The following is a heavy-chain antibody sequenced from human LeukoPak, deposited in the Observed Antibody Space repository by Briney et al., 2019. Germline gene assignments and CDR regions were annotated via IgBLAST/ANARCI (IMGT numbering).Heavy chain of an antibody. CDR2: ISSDGGAK. V-gene: IGHV3-30*04. CDR1: GFIFSSYA. J-gene: IGHJ4*02. D-gene: IGHD3-10*01. CDR3: AKGGGSAPFDY. Sequence: PGGSLRLSCAASGFIFSSYAIHWIRQAPGKGLEWVAVISSDGGAKYYADSVKGRFTISRDNSKNTMYLQMNSLGAEDTAVYYCAKGGGSAPFDYWGQGTLVTVSS.